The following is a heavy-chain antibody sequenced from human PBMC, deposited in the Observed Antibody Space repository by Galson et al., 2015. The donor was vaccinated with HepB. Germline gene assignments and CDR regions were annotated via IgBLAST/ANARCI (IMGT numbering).Heavy chain of an antibody. Sequence: SVKVSCKASGFTFTSSAMQWVRQARGQRLEWIGWIVVGSGNTNYAQKFQGRVTITRDMSTSTAYMELSSLRSEDTAVYYCAAGRGYSYGPSTYYFDYWGQGTLVTVSS. J-gene: IGHJ4*02. D-gene: IGHD5-18*01. CDR3: AAGRGYSYGPSTYYFDY. V-gene: IGHV1-58*02. CDR2: IVVGSGNT. CDR1: GFTFTSSA.